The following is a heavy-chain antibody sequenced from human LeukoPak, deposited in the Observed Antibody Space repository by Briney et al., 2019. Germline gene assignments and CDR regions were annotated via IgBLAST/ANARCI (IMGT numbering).Heavy chain of an antibody. D-gene: IGHD3-16*01. V-gene: IGHV3-53*01. CDR3: ARIYVWGSYSPYYFDY. CDR1: GFTVSSNF. CDR2: IYSGGST. J-gene: IGHJ4*02. Sequence: GGSLRLSCAASGFTVSSNFMSWVRQAPGKGLEWVSVIYSGGSTYYADSVKGRFTISRDNSKNTLYLQMNSLRAEDTAVYYCARIYVWGSYSPYYFDYWGQGILVTVSS.